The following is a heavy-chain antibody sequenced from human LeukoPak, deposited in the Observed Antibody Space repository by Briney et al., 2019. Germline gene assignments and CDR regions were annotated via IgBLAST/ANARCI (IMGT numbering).Heavy chain of an antibody. CDR2: IYHSGTT. J-gene: IGHJ4*02. D-gene: IGHD3-16*01. CDR3: ARARSLGSGHDY. Sequence: SETLSLTCSVSGYSISSGYFWGWIRQPPGKGLEWIGSIYHSGTTYYNPSLKSRLTISVDTSKNQFSLKLTSVTAADTALCYCARARSLGSGHDYWGQGTLVTVSS. V-gene: IGHV4-38-2*02. CDR1: GYSISSGYF.